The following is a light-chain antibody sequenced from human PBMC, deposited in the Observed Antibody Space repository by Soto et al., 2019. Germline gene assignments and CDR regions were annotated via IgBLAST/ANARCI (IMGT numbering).Light chain of an antibody. CDR3: QQSYRFPFT. J-gene: IGKJ2*01. V-gene: IGKV1-12*01. CDR2: DTS. Sequence: DIQMTQSPSFVSASVGVRVTITCRASQGISAWLAWYQQQPGKAPKLLIYDTSILESGVPSRFSGSGSGIHFTLTIRSLQPEDFGTYYCQQSYRFPFTFGQGTKLEIK. CDR1: QGISAW.